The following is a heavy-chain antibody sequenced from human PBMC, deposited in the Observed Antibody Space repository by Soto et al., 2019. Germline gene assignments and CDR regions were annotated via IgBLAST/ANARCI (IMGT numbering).Heavy chain of an antibody. Sequence: PSETLSLTCTVSGGSISSSSYYWGWIRQPPGKGLEWIGGINYSGSTNYNPSLKSRVTISVDTSKNQFSLKLSSVTAADTAVYYCARGVKQWLMNGADYWGQGTLVTVSS. V-gene: IGHV4-39*07. CDR3: ARGVKQWLMNGADY. CDR1: GGSISSSSYY. D-gene: IGHD6-19*01. CDR2: INYSGST. J-gene: IGHJ4*02.